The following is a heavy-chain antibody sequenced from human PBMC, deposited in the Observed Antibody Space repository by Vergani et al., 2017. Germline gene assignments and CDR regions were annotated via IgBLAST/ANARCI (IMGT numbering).Heavy chain of an antibody. CDR3: ARGGSSSWFRGAFDI. J-gene: IGHJ3*02. V-gene: IGHV1-18*01. CDR2: ISAYNGNT. D-gene: IGHD6-13*01. Sequence: QAQVVQSGDEVKKPGASVKVSCKASGYTFSSYSISWVRQAPGQGLEWMGWISAYNGNTNYAQKVQGRVTMTTDTSTTTAYMELRSLRSDDTAVYYCARGGSSSWFRGAFDIWGQGTMVTVSS. CDR1: GYTFSSYS.